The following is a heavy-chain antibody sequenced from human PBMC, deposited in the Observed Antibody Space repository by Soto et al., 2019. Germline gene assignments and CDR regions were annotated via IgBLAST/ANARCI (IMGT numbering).Heavy chain of an antibody. J-gene: IGHJ4*02. D-gene: IGHD2-15*01. Sequence: SVKVSCKASGGTFSSYAISWVRQAPGQGLEWMGGIIPIFGTANYAQKFHGRVTITADESTSTAYMELSSLRSEDTAVYYCARVVVVPAGAFDYWGQGTLVTVSS. CDR3: ARVVVVPAGAFDY. V-gene: IGHV1-69*13. CDR2: IIPIFGTA. CDR1: GGTFSSYA.